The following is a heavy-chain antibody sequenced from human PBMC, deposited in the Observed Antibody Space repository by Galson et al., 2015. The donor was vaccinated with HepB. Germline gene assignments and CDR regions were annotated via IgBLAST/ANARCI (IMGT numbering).Heavy chain of an antibody. CDR1: GYTFTGYY. D-gene: IGHD5-18*01. Sequence: SVKVSCKASGYTFTGYYMHWVRQAPGQGLEWMGWINPNSGGTNYAQKFQGWVTMTRDTSISTAYMELSRLRSDDTAVYYCARVGYSYGTSYGMDVWGQGTTVTVSS. J-gene: IGHJ6*02. V-gene: IGHV1-2*04. CDR2: INPNSGGT. CDR3: ARVGYSYGTSYGMDV.